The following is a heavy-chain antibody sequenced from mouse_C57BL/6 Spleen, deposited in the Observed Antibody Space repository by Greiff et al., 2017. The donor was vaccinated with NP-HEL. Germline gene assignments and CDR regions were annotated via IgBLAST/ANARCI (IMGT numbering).Heavy chain of an antibody. CDR2: ISDGGSYT. J-gene: IGHJ2*01. V-gene: IGHV5-4*03. D-gene: IGHD1-1*01. CDR1: GFTFSSYA. Sequence: EVMLVESGGGLVKPGGSLKLSCAASGFTFSSYAMSWVRQTPEKRLEWVATISDGGSYTYYPDNVKGRFTISRDNAKNNLYLQMSHLKSEDTAMYYCARPNYGSSPFDYWGQGTTLTVAS. CDR3: ARPNYGSSPFDY.